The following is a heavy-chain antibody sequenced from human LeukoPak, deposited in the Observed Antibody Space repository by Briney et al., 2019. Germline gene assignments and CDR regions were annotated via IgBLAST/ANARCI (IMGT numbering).Heavy chain of an antibody. CDR2: IYYSGST. CDR3: ARVRYFDWLLSGYFDY. J-gene: IGHJ4*02. V-gene: IGHV4-39*01. D-gene: IGHD3-9*01. CDR1: GGSISSYY. Sequence: PSETLSLTCTVSGGSISSYYWGWIRQPPGKGLEWIGSIYYSGSTYYNPSLKSRATMSVDTSKNQFSLKLSSVTAEATAVYYCARVRYFDWLLSGYFDYWGQGTLVTVSS.